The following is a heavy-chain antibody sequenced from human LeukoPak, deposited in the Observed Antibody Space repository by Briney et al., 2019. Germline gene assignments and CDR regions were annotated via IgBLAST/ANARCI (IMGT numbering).Heavy chain of an antibody. D-gene: IGHD6-19*01. CDR2: INPNSGGT. V-gene: IGHV1-2*02. CDR3: ARDQKRAPPTGYSSGWYFDYGMDV. Sequence: GASVKVSCKASGYTFTGYYMHWVRQAPGQGLEWMGWINPNSGGTNYAQKFQGRVTMTRDTSISTAYMELSRLRSDDTAVYYCARDQKRAPPTGYSSGWYFDYGMDVWGQGTTVTVSS. CDR1: GYTFTGYY. J-gene: IGHJ6*02.